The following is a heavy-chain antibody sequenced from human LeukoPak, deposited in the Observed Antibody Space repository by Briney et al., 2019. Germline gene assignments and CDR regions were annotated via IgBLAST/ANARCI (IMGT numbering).Heavy chain of an antibody. V-gene: IGHV4-38-2*01. CDR1: GYSISSGYY. J-gene: IGHJ3*01. CDR2: IYHSGST. Sequence: SETLSLTCAVSGYSISSGYYWGWIRPPPGKGLEWIGIIYHSGSTYYNPSLKSRVTISVDTSKNQFSLKLSSVTAADTAMYYCARNIVVVPTVTGAFDVWGQGTMVTVSS. CDR3: ARNIVVVPTVTGAFDV. D-gene: IGHD2-2*01.